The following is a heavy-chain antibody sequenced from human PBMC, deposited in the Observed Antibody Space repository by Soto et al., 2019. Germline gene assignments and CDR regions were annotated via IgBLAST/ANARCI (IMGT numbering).Heavy chain of an antibody. CDR1: DDSIGPYY. V-gene: IGHV4-4*08. J-gene: IGHJ4*02. CDR2: VYTSGST. D-gene: IGHD2-15*01. Sequence: SETLSLTCSISDDSIGPYYWTWIRQTPRKELQWIGYVYTSGSTKYNSSLKSRVTISLDASNSQFSLTMSSVTAADTGVYYCSREVVANPWPGIFDSWGRGTLVTVSS. CDR3: SREVVANPWPGIFDS.